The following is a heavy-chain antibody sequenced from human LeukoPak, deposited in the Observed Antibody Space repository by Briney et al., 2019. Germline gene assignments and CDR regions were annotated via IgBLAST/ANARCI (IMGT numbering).Heavy chain of an antibody. D-gene: IGHD3-10*01. CDR1: GGTFSSYA. J-gene: IGHJ6*02. Sequence: SVKVSCKASGGTFSSYAISWVRQAPGQGLEWMGRIIPILGIANYAQKFQGRVTITADKSTSTAYMELSSLRSEGTAVYYCARDTMVRGVSRYYGMDVWGQGTTVTVSS. CDR3: ARDTMVRGVSRYYGMDV. CDR2: IIPILGIA. V-gene: IGHV1-69*04.